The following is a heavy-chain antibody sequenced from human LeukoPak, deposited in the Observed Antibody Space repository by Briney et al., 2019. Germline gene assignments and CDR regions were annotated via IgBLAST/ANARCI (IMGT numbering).Heavy chain of an antibody. J-gene: IGHJ4*02. CDR2: IRYDGSNK. CDR3: AKTISQDSSGVDY. CDR1: GFTFSSYG. D-gene: IGHD3-22*01. Sequence: GGSLRLSCAASGFTFSSYGMHWVRQAPGKGLEWVAFIRYDGSNKYYADSVKGRFTISRDNSKNTLYLQMNSLRAEDTAVYYCAKTISQDSSGVDYWGQGTLVTVSS. V-gene: IGHV3-30*02.